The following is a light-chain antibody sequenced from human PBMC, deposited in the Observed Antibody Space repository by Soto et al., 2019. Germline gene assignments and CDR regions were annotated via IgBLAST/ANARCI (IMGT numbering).Light chain of an antibody. CDR3: QQYNNWPPYT. J-gene: IGKJ2*01. CDR2: GAS. V-gene: IGKV3-15*01. CDR1: QSVSSN. Sequence: EIVMTQSPATLSVSPGERATLSCRASQSVSSNLAWYQQKPGQAPRLLIYGASTRATGIPARFSGSGSGTEFTLTISSLQSEDFAVYYCQQYNNWPPYTFXQGTKLDIK.